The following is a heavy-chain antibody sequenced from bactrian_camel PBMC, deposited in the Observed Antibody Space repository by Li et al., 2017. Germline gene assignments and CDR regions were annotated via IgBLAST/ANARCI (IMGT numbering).Heavy chain of an antibody. CDR2: VESDAHT. CDR3: AAGPAGQYCYRGDIRPSGFGY. CDR1: GYSDGAHYC. V-gene: IGHV3S53*01. Sequence: HVQLVESGGGPVQEGGSLRLSCAGQGYSDGAHYCVAWFRQASGKKREGVAVVESDAHTTYADSAKGRFTFALDLRKDTVYLEMNNLTADDTAMYYCAAGPAGQYCYRGDIRPSGFGYWGQGTQVTVS. J-gene: IGHJ6*01. D-gene: IGHD5*01.